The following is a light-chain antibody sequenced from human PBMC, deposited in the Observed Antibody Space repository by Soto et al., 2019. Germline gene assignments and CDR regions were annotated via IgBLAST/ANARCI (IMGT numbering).Light chain of an antibody. Sequence: EIVLTQSPATLSLSPGERATLSCRTNQSVSNSLAWYQQKPGLAPRLLIYDASDRATGIPARFSGSGSGTDLTLTISSLQPEDFALYYCQQCSNWPLTFGGGTKVEI. CDR2: DAS. J-gene: IGKJ4*01. CDR3: QQCSNWPLT. V-gene: IGKV3-11*01. CDR1: QSVSNS.